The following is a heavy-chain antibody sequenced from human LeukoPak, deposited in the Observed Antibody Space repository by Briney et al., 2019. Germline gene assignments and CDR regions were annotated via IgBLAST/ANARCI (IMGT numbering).Heavy chain of an antibody. CDR3: ARENSDWAFDY. Sequence: GASVKVSCKASVYTFIGYYMHWVRQAPGQGLEWMGWINANSGGTKYAQKFQGRVTMTRDTSISAAYMELSRLGSDDTAVYYCARENSDWAFDYWGQETLVSVSS. V-gene: IGHV1-2*02. CDR1: VYTFIGYY. CDR2: INANSGGT. D-gene: IGHD6-19*01. J-gene: IGHJ4*02.